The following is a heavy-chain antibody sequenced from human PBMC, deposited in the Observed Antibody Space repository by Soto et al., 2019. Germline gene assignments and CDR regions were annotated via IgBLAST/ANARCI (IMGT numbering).Heavy chain of an antibody. CDR2: IIPIFGTA. V-gene: IGHV1-69*01. CDR3: ARVVGYDSRYYYYGMDV. D-gene: IGHD5-12*01. J-gene: IGHJ6*02. CDR1: GGTFSSYA. Sequence: QVQLVQSGAEVKKPGSSVKVSCKASGGTFSSYAISWVRQAPGQGLEWMGGIIPIFGTANYAQKFQGRVTITADESTSTAYMELSSLRSEDTAVYSCARVVGYDSRYYYYGMDVWGQGTTVTVSS.